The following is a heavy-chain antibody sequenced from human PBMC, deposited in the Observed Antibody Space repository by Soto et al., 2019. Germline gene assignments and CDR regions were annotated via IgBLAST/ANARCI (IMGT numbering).Heavy chain of an antibody. J-gene: IGHJ5*02. CDR3: SRRAPEGFDP. Sequence: SETLSLTCTVSGGSISSSSYFWGWIRQPPGRGLEWIGSINYSGSTYYNPSLKSRVTLSVDTSKNQFSLNVSSVTASDTALYYCSRRAPEGFDPWGQGTLVTVSS. CDR2: INYSGST. V-gene: IGHV4-39*01. CDR1: GGSISSSSYF.